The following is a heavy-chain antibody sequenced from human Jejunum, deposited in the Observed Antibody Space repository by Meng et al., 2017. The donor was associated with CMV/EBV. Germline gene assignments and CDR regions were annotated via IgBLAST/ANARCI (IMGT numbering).Heavy chain of an antibody. V-gene: IGHV3-74*01. CDR2: INNDGSRI. D-gene: IGHD6-6*01. CDR3: ATSPYRSSSVFDY. J-gene: IGHJ4*02. Sequence: ASGFTCTFYWIHWVRQAPGKGLVWVSRINNDGSRINYADSVKGRFTISKDNAKNTVFLHMNSLRAEDTAVYYCATSPYRSSSVFDYWGPGTLVTVSS. CDR1: GFTCTFYW.